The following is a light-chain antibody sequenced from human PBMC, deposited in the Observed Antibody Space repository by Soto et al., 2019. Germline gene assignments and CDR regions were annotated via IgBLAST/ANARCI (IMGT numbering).Light chain of an antibody. Sequence: EIVLTQSPATLSLSPGERATVFCRASQGVESSYLAWFQQKPGQAPSLLIYGASRSATGVPDRFSGSGSGTDFTLTITRLETEDFAVYYCQQYNTSSWTFGQGTKVEI. CDR2: GAS. V-gene: IGKV3-20*01. J-gene: IGKJ1*01. CDR1: QGVESSY. CDR3: QQYNTSSWT.